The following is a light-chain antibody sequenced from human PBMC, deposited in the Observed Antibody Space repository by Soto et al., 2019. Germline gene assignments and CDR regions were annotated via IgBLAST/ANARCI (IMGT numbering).Light chain of an antibody. CDR3: QQYSNWPSST. CDR2: GAS. V-gene: IGKV3-15*01. CDR1: QSVSNF. Sequence: EKVMTQSPATLSMSPGERATLSCRASQSVSNFLAWYQQKPGQAPRLLIYGASTRATGVPARFSGSGSGTEFTLTISSLQSEDFAVYYCQQYSNWPSSTLGQGTKV. J-gene: IGKJ1*01.